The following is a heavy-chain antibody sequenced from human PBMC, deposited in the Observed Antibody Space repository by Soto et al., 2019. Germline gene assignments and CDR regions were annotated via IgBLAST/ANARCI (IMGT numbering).Heavy chain of an antibody. CDR2: IYHSGTT. CDR3: ATLPPRIVVTVLPMPS. CDR1: GGSISNYY. D-gene: IGHD2-15*01. J-gene: IGHJ1*01. V-gene: IGHV4-59*12. Sequence: SETLSLTCPVSGGSISNYYWSWFRQPPGKGLEWIGYIYHSGTTKYNPSLKSRVTISVDTSNNQFSLDLKSVTAADTAVYYCATLPPRIVVTVLPMPSWGQGTLVTVSS.